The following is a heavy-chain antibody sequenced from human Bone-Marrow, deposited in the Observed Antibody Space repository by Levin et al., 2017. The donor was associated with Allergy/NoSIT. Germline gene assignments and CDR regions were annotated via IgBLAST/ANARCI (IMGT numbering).Heavy chain of an antibody. J-gene: IGHJ4*02. V-gene: IGHV4-39*02. Sequence: KSSETLSLTCTVSGDSITSSFFYWGWIRQPPGTGLEWIGSLSYSGNTHYNPSLRSRVTISADTSNNRFPLRLTSPTAADTALYFCARHVERYNWNVGFSHWGQGTLATVSS. CDR3: ARHVERYNWNVGFSH. CDR2: LSYSGNT. D-gene: IGHD1-1*01. CDR1: GDSITSSFFY.